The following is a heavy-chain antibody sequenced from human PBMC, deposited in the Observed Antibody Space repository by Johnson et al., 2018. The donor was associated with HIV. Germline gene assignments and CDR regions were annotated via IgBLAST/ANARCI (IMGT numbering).Heavy chain of an antibody. V-gene: IGHV3-30*18. Sequence: QVQLVESGGGLVQPGRSLRLSCAASGFTFSSYGMHWVRQAPGKGLECVAVISYDGSNKYYADSVKGRFTISRDNSKNTLYLQMNSLRAEDTAVYYCAKGRTYYYDSSGSPWDAFDIWGQGTMVTVSS. J-gene: IGHJ3*02. D-gene: IGHD3-22*01. CDR3: AKGRTYYYDSSGSPWDAFDI. CDR2: ISYDGSNK. CDR1: GFTFSSYG.